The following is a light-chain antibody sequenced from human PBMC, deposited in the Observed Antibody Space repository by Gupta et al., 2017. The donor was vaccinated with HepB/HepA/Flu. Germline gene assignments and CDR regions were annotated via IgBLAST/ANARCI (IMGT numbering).Light chain of an antibody. J-gene: IGLJ3*02. V-gene: IGLV5-45*02. CDR3: MIWHSSAWV. Sequence: QAVLTQPSSPSASPGASASLTCTLRSGINVGTYRIYWYQQKPGSPPQYLLRYKSDSDKQPGSGVPSRFSGSKDASANAGILLISGLQSEDEADYYCMIWHSSAWVFGGGTKLTVL. CDR1: SGINVGTYR. CDR2: YKSDSDK.